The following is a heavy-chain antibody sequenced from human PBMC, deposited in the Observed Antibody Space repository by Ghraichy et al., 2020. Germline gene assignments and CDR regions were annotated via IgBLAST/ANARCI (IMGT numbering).Heavy chain of an antibody. CDR3: VREGSSPYYWFDP. CDR1: GGSISSGGYY. Sequence: SETLSPTCTVSGGSISSGGYYWSWIRQHPGKGLEWIGYIYYSGSTYYNPSLKSRVTISVDTSKNQFSLKLSSVTAADTAVYYCVREGSSPYYWFDPWGQGTLVTVSS. CDR2: IYYSGST. J-gene: IGHJ5*02. V-gene: IGHV4-31*03. D-gene: IGHD6-13*01.